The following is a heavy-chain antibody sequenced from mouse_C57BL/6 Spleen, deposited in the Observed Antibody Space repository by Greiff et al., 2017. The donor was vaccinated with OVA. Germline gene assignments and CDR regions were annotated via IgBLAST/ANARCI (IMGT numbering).Heavy chain of an antibody. CDR2: IDPSDSDT. J-gene: IGHJ1*03. D-gene: IGHD3-3*01. CDR3: ARGEGTGGWYFDV. V-gene: IGHV1-52*01. Sequence: QVQLQQPGAELVRPGSSVKLSCKASGYTFTSYWMHWVKQRPIQGLEWIGNIDPSDSDTHYNQKFKDKATLTVDKSSSTAYMQLRSLTAEDSAVYGCARGEGTGGWYFDVWGTGTTVTVSS. CDR1: GYTFTSYW.